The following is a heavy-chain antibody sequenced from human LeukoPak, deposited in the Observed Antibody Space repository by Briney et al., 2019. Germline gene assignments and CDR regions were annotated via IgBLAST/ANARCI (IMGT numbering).Heavy chain of an antibody. V-gene: IGHV3-23*01. CDR1: EFVFSSHA. Sequence: GGSLRLSCVASEFVFSSHAMSWVRQAPGKGLEWVSAVSGSGGSTYYADSVKGRFTISRDNSKNTLYLQMNSLRAEDTAVYYCAKSGKPIVVVVAAPDYWGQGTLVTVSS. CDR3: AKSGKPIVVVVAAPDY. CDR2: VSGSGGST. J-gene: IGHJ4*02. D-gene: IGHD2-15*01.